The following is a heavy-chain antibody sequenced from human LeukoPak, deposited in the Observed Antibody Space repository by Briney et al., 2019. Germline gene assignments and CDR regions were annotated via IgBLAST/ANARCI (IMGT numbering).Heavy chain of an antibody. J-gene: IGHJ4*02. CDR1: GASISSYY. Sequence: SETLSLTCTVSGASISSYYWSWIRQPPGKGLEWIGYIYYSGSTNYNPSLKCRVTISLDTSNNQFSLKLSSVTAADTAVYYCARGEAGTTTDFDYWGQGTLVTVSS. D-gene: IGHD1-26*01. CDR3: ARGEAGTTTDFDY. V-gene: IGHV4-59*01. CDR2: IYYSGST.